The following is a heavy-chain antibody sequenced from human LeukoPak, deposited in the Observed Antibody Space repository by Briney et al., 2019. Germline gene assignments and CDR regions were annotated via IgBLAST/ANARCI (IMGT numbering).Heavy chain of an antibody. J-gene: IGHJ4*02. Sequence: PSETLSLTCAFYGGSFSGYYWSWIRQPPGKGLEWIGEINHSGSTNYNPSLKSRVTISVDTSKNQFSLKLSSVTAADTAVYYCARDPPSDYWGQGTLVTVSS. CDR3: ARDPPSDY. CDR1: GGSFSGYY. CDR2: INHSGST. V-gene: IGHV4-34*01.